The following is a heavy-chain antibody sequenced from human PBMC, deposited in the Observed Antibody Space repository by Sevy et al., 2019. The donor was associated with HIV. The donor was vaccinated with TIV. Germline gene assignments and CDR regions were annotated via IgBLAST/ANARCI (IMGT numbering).Heavy chain of an antibody. D-gene: IGHD2-15*01. J-gene: IGHJ6*02. CDR2: ISGSGRST. CDR1: GFTFSTYA. CDR3: AKGYCSGGSCPRDYDYYGMDV. V-gene: IGHV3-23*01. Sequence: GGSLRLSCAASGFTFSTYAMNWVRQAPGKGLEWVSSISGSGRSTYYADSVEGRFTISRHNSKNTLYLQMNSLRADDTAVYYCAKGYCSGGSCPRDYDYYGMDVWGQGTTVTVSS.